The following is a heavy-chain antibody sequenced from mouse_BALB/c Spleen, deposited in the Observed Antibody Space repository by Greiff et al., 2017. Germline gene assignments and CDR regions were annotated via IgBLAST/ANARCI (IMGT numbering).Heavy chain of an antibody. D-gene: IGHD2-3*01. V-gene: IGHV5-6-3*01. Sequence: EVQVVESGGGLVQPGGSLKLSCAASGFTFSSYGMSWVRQTPDKRLELVATINSNGGSTYYPDSVKGRFTISRDNAKNTLYLQMSSLKSEDTAMYYCARDGGYSWFAYWGQGTLVTVSA. CDR1: GFTFSSYG. CDR2: INSNGGST. J-gene: IGHJ3*01. CDR3: ARDGGYSWFAY.